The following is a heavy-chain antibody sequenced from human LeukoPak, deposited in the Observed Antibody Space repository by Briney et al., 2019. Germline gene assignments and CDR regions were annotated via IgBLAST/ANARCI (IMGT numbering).Heavy chain of an antibody. CDR3: ARGFIPTTQSSGWYS. CDR2: IIPIFGTA. V-gene: IGHV1-69*13. D-gene: IGHD6-19*01. Sequence: ASVRVSCTASGYTFTSYAISWVRQAPGQGLEWMGGIIPIFGTANYAQKFQGRVTITADESTSTAYMELSSLRSEDTAVYYCARGFIPTTQSSGWYSWGQGTLVTVSS. CDR1: GYTFTSYA. J-gene: IGHJ4*02.